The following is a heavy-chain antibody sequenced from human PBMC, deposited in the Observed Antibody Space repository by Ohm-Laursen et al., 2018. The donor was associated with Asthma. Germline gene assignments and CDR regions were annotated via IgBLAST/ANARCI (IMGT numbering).Heavy chain of an antibody. D-gene: IGHD3-22*01. V-gene: IGHV1-18*04. J-gene: IGHJ4*02. CDR1: GYSLSSYA. Sequence: ASVKVSCKPSGYSLSSYAISWVRQAPGQRPEWMGWIYIRNTNYEPKFRDRITLSTDTSTNTAYMDLRSLRSDDTAVYYCARGTFYYESTGYYFFDHWGQGALVTVSS. CDR3: ARGTFYYESTGYYFFDH. CDR2: IYIRNT.